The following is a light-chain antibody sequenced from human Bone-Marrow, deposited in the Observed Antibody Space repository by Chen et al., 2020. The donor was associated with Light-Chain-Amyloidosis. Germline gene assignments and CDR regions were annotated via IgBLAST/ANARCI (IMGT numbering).Light chain of an antibody. Sequence: SYELTQPPSVSVSPGQTARITCSGDDLPTKYAYWYQQKQGQAPVLVIHRDNEGPSGISERFSGSSSGTTATLTISGVQAEDEADYHCQSADSSGTYEVIFGGGTKLTVL. CDR1: DLPTKY. CDR2: RDN. J-gene: IGLJ2*01. CDR3: QSADSSGTYEVI. V-gene: IGLV3-25*03.